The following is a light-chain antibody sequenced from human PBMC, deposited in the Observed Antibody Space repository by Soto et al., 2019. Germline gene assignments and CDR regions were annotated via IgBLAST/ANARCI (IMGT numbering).Light chain of an antibody. Sequence: GDRVTITCRASQRRNSWLAWYQQKPGEAPKVLIYDASSLESGVPSRFSGSGSGTEFTLTIGSLQPEDFATYYCLRYNAFSQTFGQGTKVEI. CDR1: QRRNSW. CDR3: LRYNAFSQT. CDR2: DAS. J-gene: IGKJ1*01. V-gene: IGKV1-5*01.